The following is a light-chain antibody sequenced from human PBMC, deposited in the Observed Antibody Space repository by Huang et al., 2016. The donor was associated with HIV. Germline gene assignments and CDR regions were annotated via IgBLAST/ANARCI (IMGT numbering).Light chain of an antibody. Sequence: EIVLTQSPATLSSSPGERATLSCRASQSVSSYLDWYQPWPGQAPRLFIYGASNRATVIPARCSGSGSGTDFTLTISGLEPEDFAVYYCQQRSNWPPYTFGQGTKLEIK. V-gene: IGKV3-11*01. J-gene: IGKJ2*01. CDR3: QQRSNWPPYT. CDR1: QSVSSY. CDR2: GAS.